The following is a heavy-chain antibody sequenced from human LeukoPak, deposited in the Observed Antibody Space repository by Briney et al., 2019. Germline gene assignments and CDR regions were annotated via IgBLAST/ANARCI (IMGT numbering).Heavy chain of an antibody. D-gene: IGHD3-22*01. CDR1: GFTFGDHA. J-gene: IGHJ4*02. Sequence: GGSLRLSCVTSGFTFGDHAMNWVRQAPGKGLEWVGFIRSKAYGGTTEYAASVKGRFTISRDDSKSIAYLQMNSLKTEDTAVYFCPYNSGVYSYFFDYGGQEPLATVSS. CDR3: PYNSGVYSYFFDY. V-gene: IGHV3-49*04. CDR2: IRSKAYGGTT.